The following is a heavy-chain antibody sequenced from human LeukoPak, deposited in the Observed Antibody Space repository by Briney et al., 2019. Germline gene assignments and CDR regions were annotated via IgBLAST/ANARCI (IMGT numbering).Heavy chain of an antibody. Sequence: GGSLRLSCAASGFTLSSYAMSWVRQAPGKGLEWVSAISDSGSTYHSDSVKGRCTISRDSSKNTLVRRMNRRKTEEAAVYYCAKAPVTTCRGAYCYPFDYWGQGTLVTVSS. J-gene: IGHJ4*02. CDR2: ISDSGST. V-gene: IGHV3-23*01. CDR1: GFTLSSYA. CDR3: AKAPVTTCRGAYCYPFDY. D-gene: IGHD2-21*01.